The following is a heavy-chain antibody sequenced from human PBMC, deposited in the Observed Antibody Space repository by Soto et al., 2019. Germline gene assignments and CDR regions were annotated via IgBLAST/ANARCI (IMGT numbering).Heavy chain of an antibody. Sequence: SVKVSCKASGGTFSSYTISWVRQAPGQGLEWMGRIIPILGIANYAQKFQGRVTITADKSTSTAYMELSSLRSEDTAVYYCAREAYDSSGSRSHWGQGTLVTVSS. V-gene: IGHV1-69*04. CDR1: GGTFSSYT. D-gene: IGHD3-22*01. CDR2: IIPILGIA. J-gene: IGHJ4*02. CDR3: AREAYDSSGSRSH.